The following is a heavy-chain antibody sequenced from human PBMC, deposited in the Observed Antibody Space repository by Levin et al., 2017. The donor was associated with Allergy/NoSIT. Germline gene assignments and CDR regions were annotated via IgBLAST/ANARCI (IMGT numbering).Heavy chain of an antibody. Sequence: SETLSLTCTVSGGSISSYYWSWIRQPPGKGLEWIGYIYYSGSTNYNPSLKSRVTISVDTSKNQFSLKLSSVTAADTAVYYCARRIAAATTYYFDYWGQGTLVTVSS. V-gene: IGHV4-59*01. CDR2: IYYSGST. D-gene: IGHD6-13*01. CDR3: ARRIAAATTYYFDY. J-gene: IGHJ4*02. CDR1: GGSISSYY.